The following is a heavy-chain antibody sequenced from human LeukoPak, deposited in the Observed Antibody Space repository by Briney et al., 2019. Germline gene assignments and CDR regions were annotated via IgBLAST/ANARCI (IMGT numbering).Heavy chain of an antibody. CDR2: IHYSGSN. CDR3: ARGDSSSWYWESSYFDY. J-gene: IGHJ4*02. D-gene: IGHD6-13*01. Sequence: SETLSLTCTVSGGSISSYYWSWIRQPPGKGLEWIGYIHYSGSNNYNPSLKSRVTISVDTSKNHFSLKLSSVTAADTAVYYCARGDSSSWYWESSYFDYWGQGTLVTVSS. V-gene: IGHV4-59*01. CDR1: GGSISSYY.